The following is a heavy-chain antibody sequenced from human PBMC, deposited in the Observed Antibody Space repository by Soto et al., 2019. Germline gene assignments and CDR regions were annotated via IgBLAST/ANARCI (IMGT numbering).Heavy chain of an antibody. J-gene: IGHJ3*02. Sequence: QVQLQQWGAGLLKPSETLSLTCAVFGGSVNSGNYYWSWIRQPPGKGLEWIGEMSHSGGTHFNPSLKGRVTISVDTSKNQFSLKMSAVTAADTALYYCARVERGTATTVVDALDIWGPVTMVTVSS. D-gene: IGHD1-1*01. V-gene: IGHV4-34*01. CDR2: MSHSGGT. CDR3: ARVERGTATTVVDALDI. CDR1: GGSVNSGNYY.